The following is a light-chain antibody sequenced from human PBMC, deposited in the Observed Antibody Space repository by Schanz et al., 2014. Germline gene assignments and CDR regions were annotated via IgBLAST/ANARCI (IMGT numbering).Light chain of an antibody. J-gene: IGLJ1*01. CDR2: ANH. CDR3: AAWDDSLDAYV. Sequence: QSVLTQPPSVSGAPGQRVTISCTGSSSNIGAPYDVHWYQQLPGTAPKLLIFANHNRASGVPDRFSGSKSGASASLAISGLQSEDEADYYCAAWDDSLDAYVFGSGTKLTVL. CDR1: SSNIGAPYD. V-gene: IGLV1-40*01.